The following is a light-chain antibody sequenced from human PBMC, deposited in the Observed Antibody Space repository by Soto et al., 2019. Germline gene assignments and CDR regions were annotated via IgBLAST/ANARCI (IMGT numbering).Light chain of an antibody. CDR3: QQYDTSPRT. Sequence: EIVLTQSPGTLSLSPGERATLSCRASQSVSSSYLAWYQQKPGQSPGLLIFGASSRATGTPDRFSGSGSGTDFTLTISRLEPEDFAVYYCQQYDTSPRTFGQGTKVEIK. J-gene: IGKJ1*01. CDR2: GAS. V-gene: IGKV3-20*01. CDR1: QSVSSSY.